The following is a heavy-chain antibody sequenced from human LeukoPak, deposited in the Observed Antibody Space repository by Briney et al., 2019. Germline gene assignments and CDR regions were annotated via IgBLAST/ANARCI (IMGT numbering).Heavy chain of an antibody. V-gene: IGHV3-66*01. CDR3: ARDTGRAEYIDY. D-gene: IGHD2/OR15-2a*01. CDR1: GFTVSSDY. Sequence: GGSLRLSCAASGFTVSSDYMSWVRQAPGKGLEWVSVIYSGGSTYYADSVKGRFTISRDNSKNTLYLQMNSLRAEDTAVYYCARDTGRAEYIDYWGQGTLVTVSS. J-gene: IGHJ4*02. CDR2: IYSGGST.